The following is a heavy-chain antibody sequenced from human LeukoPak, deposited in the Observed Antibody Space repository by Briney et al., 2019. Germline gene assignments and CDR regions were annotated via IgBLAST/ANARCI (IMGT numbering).Heavy chain of an antibody. CDR2: ISGSGGST. V-gene: IGHV3-23*01. CDR3: AKQRDYYDSSGYYRGYYFDY. D-gene: IGHD3-22*01. Sequence: GGSLRLSCAASGFTFSSYAMSWVRQAPGKGLEWVSAISGSGGSTYYADSVKGRFTISRDNSKNTLYLQMNSLRAEDTAVYYCAKQRDYYDSSGYYRGYYFDYWGQGTLVTVSS. CDR1: GFTFSSYA. J-gene: IGHJ4*02.